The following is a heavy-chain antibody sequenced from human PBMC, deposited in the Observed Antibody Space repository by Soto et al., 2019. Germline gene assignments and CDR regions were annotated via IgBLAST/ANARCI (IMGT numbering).Heavy chain of an antibody. V-gene: IGHV4-31*02. Sequence: SETLSLTCTVSGGSISSGGYYWSWIRQHPGKGLEWIGYIYYSGSTYYNPSLKSRLTISVDTPKNQFSLKLTSVTAADTAVYYCTREVPTPCYFDYWGQGTLVTVSS. D-gene: IGHD1-1*01. CDR2: IYYSGST. J-gene: IGHJ4*02. CDR3: TREVPTPCYFDY. CDR1: GGSISSGGYY.